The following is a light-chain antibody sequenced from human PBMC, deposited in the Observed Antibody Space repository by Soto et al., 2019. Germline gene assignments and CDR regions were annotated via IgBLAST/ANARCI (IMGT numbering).Light chain of an antibody. J-gene: IGLJ2*01. CDR2: DIN. Sequence: QSVLTQPAFVSGSPGQSITISCTGTSSDVGAYDYVSWFRQYPGKAPKLVIFDINNRPSGVSNRFSGSKSGNTASLTISGLQTEDEADYYCSAYTTSSTVIFGGGTKLTVL. CDR1: SSDVGAYDY. CDR3: SAYTTSSTVI. V-gene: IGLV2-14*01.